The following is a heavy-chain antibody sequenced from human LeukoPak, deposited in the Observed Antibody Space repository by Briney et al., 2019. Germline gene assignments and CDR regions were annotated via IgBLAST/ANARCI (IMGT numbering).Heavy chain of an antibody. CDR1: GGSISSYY. D-gene: IGHD6-13*01. J-gene: IGHJ4*02. Sequence: SETLSLTCTVSGGSISSYYWGWIRQPPGKGLEWIGSIYYSGSTYYNPTLKSRVTISVDTSKNQFSLKLSSVTAADTAVYYCASRRAAADFDYWGQGTLVTVSS. CDR3: ASRRAAADFDY. V-gene: IGHV4-39*01. CDR2: IYYSGST.